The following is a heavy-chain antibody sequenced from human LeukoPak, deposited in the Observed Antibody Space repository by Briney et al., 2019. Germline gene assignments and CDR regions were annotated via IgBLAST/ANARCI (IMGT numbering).Heavy chain of an antibody. CDR3: ARDPYSGNYGDHYYYFMDV. Sequence: ASVKVSCKASGYTFTSYGISWVRQAPGQGLEWMGWISAYNGNTNYAQKLQGRVTMTTDTSTSTAYMELRSLRSDDTAVYYCARDPYSGNYGDHYYYFMDVWGKGTTVTISS. CDR2: ISAYNGNT. J-gene: IGHJ6*03. CDR1: GYTFTSYG. V-gene: IGHV1-18*01. D-gene: IGHD1-26*01.